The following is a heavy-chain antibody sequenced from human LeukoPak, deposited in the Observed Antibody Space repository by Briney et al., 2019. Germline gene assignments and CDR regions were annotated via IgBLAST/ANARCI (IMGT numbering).Heavy chain of an antibody. V-gene: IGHV3-53*01. CDR3: ASGYLTAWYYYGMDV. J-gene: IGHJ6*02. CDR1: GFTVSSNY. CDR2: IYSGGST. Sequence: GGSLRLSCAASGFTVSSNYMSWVRQAPGEGLEWVSVIYSGGSTYYADSVKGRFTISRDNSKNTLYLQMNSLRAEDTAVYYCASGYLTAWYYYGMDVWGQGTTVTVSS. D-gene: IGHD3-22*01.